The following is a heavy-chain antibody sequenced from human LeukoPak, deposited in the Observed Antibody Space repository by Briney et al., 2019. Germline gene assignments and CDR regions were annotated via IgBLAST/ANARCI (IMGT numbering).Heavy chain of an antibody. Sequence: PSETLSLTCTVSGGSISSYYWSWIREPAGKGLEWIGRIYTSGSTNYDPSLKSRVTMSVDTSKNQFSLKLSSVTAADTAVYYCASGYYDSSGYFVDYWGQGTLVTVSS. CDR2: IYTSGST. D-gene: IGHD3-22*01. V-gene: IGHV4-4*07. CDR3: ASGYYDSSGYFVDY. CDR1: GGSISSYY. J-gene: IGHJ4*02.